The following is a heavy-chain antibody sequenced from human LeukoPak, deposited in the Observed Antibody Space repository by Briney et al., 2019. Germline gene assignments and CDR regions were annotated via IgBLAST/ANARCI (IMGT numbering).Heavy chain of an antibody. CDR3: ARAKVGMVAATDY. CDR1: GGSISSSSYY. CDR2: IYYSGST. D-gene: IGHD2-15*01. V-gene: IGHV4-39*07. Sequence: SETLSLTCTVSGGSISSSSYYWGWIRQPPGKGLEWIGSIYYSGSTNYNPSLKSRVTISVDTSKNQFSLKLSSVTAADTAVYYCARAKVGMVAATDYWGQGTLVTSPQ. J-gene: IGHJ4*02.